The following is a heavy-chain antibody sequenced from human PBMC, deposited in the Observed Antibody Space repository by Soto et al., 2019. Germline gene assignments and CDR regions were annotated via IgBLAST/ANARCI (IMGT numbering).Heavy chain of an antibody. CDR3: ARHADAFDI. V-gene: IGHV4-59*08. J-gene: IGHJ3*02. CDR2: IYYSGST. Sequence: QVQLQESGTGLVKPSETLSLTCTVSGGSISSYYWSWIRQPPGKGLEWIGYIYYSGSTNYNPSLKSRVTIPVDTSKNQFALKLISVTAADTAVYYWARHADAFDIWGQGTMVTVSS. CDR1: GGSISSYY.